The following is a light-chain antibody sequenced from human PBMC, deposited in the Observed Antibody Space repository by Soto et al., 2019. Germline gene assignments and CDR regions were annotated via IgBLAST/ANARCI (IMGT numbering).Light chain of an antibody. J-gene: IGLJ2*01. V-gene: IGLV2-8*01. Sequence: QSALTQPPSASGSPGQSVTISCTGTSSDVGGYNYVSWYQQHPGKATKLMIYEVSKRPSGVPDGFSGSKSGNTASLTVSGLQAEDEADYYCSSYAGSNVVFGGGTKVTVL. CDR1: SSDVGGYNY. CDR3: SSYAGSNVV. CDR2: EVS.